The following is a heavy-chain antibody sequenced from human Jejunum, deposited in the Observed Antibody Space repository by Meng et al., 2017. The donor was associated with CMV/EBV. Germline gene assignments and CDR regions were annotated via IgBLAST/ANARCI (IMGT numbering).Heavy chain of an antibody. CDR3: ARVGPYYDFWSGFLVGAMDV. V-gene: IGHV3-21*01. Sequence: YSMNWVRQAPGKGLEWVSSISSSNSFIYYADSVKGRFTISRDNAKNSLYLQMNSLRAEDTAVYYCARVGPYYDFWSGFLVGAMDVWGQGTTVTVSS. CDR2: ISSSNSFI. D-gene: IGHD3-3*01. CDR1: YS. J-gene: IGHJ6*02.